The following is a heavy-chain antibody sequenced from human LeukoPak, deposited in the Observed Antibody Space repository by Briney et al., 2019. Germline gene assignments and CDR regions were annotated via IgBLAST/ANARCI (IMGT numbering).Heavy chain of an antibody. V-gene: IGHV1-2*02. CDR1: GYTFTAYY. D-gene: IGHD6-6*01. CDR3: ARANNSSSFFDY. J-gene: IGHJ4*02. Sequence: ASVKVSCKASGYTFTAYYIHWVRQAPGQGLEWMGWIIPESGGTKYAQNFQGRVTMTRGTSISTAYMELSRLTSDDTAVYYCARANNSSSFFDYWGQGTLVTVSS. CDR2: IIPESGGT.